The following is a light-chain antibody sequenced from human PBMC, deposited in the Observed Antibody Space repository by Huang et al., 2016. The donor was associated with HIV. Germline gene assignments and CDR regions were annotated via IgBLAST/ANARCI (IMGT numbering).Light chain of an antibody. V-gene: IGKV3D-15*01. CDR2: GSS. Sequence: EIVMTQSPATLSVSPGERATLSCRASQGVSNNIAWYQQKPGQPPRHLIHGSSTRATCIAAKFSGRVSGTDFTLTITSLQPEDSAVYYCQHYNNWPPWTFGPGTQVEI. J-gene: IGKJ1*01. CDR3: QHYNNWPPWT. CDR1: QGVSNN.